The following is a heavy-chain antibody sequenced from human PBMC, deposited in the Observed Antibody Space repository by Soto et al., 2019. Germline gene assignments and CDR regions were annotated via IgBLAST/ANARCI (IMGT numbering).Heavy chain of an antibody. D-gene: IGHD1-26*01. J-gene: IGHJ6*02. CDR3: ATKPPSSIQGWACGMDV. CDR1: GFSVTTNY. V-gene: IGHV3-53*02. CDR2: TFTGGST. Sequence: EVQLVETGGGLIQPGGSLRLSCLASGFSVTTNYIIWVRQPPGKGLEWVSTTFTGGSTHYADSVKGRFSISRDNSKNTVYLQMNNLRVEDTAVYYCATKPPSSIQGWACGMDVWGQGTTVSVSS.